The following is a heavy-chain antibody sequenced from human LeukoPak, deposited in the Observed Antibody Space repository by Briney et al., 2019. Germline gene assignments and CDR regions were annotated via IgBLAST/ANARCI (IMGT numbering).Heavy chain of an antibody. Sequence: GGSLRLSCAASGFTFSSYWMSWVRQAPGKGLEWVANIKQDGSEKYYVDSVKGRFTISRDNAKNSLYLQRNSLRAEDTAVYYCARDAPSYGSGSPRDYWGQGTLVTVSS. CDR2: IKQDGSEK. J-gene: IGHJ4*02. V-gene: IGHV3-7*01. CDR1: GFTFSSYW. D-gene: IGHD3-10*01. CDR3: ARDAPSYGSGSPRDY.